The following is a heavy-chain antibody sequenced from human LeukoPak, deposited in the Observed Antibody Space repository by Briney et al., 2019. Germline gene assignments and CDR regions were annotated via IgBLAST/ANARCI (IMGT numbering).Heavy chain of an antibody. Sequence: PGGSLRLSCAASGFTFSSYGMHWVRQAPGKGLEWVAVIWYDGSNKYYADSVKGRFTISRDNSKNTLYLQMNSLRAEDTAVYYCARGRYCSGGSCYSSLDWFDPWGQGTLVTVSS. CDR2: IWYDGSNK. V-gene: IGHV3-33*01. J-gene: IGHJ5*02. CDR3: ARGRYCSGGSCYSSLDWFDP. CDR1: GFTFSSYG. D-gene: IGHD2-15*01.